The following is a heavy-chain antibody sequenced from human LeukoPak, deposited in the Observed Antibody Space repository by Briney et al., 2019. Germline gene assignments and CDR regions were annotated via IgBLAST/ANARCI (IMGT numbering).Heavy chain of an antibody. CDR1: GFDFSNYY. CDR2: IKYDGSYT. Sequence: PGGSLRLSCVASGFDFSNYYMSWVRQAPGSGLEWLANIKYDGSYTYYVDSLKGRFTISRDNAKNSPYLQMSGLRAEDTAVYYCTRDEGATVATYRFDLWGQGTLVTVSS. CDR3: TRDEGATVATYRFDL. V-gene: IGHV3-7*01. J-gene: IGHJ4*02. D-gene: IGHD4-23*01.